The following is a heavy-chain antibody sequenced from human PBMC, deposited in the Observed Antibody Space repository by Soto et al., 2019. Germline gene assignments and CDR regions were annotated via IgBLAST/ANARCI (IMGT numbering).Heavy chain of an antibody. CDR1: GFTINNYA. CDR3: ARDGFLTLIVEFAY. Sequence: QVQLVESGGDVVQPGRSLRLSCAASGFTINNYAIHWVRQAPGKGLEWVAVISYDGDNKYYADSVKGRFTISRDNSNNTLYLQMNSLRVEDTAVYYCARDGFLTLIVEFAYWGQGTLVTVSS. D-gene: IGHD3-22*01. V-gene: IGHV3-30-3*01. J-gene: IGHJ4*02. CDR2: ISYDGDNK.